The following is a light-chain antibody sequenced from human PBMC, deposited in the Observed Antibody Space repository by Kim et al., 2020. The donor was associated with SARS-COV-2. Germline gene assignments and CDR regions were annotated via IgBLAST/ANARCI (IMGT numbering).Light chain of an antibody. V-gene: IGKV3-15*01. CDR2: GAS. J-gene: IGKJ2*01. CDR1: QSVNSN. CDR3: QQYDNWPPYT. Sequence: EIVMTQSPATPSVSPGERATLSCRASQSVNSNLAWYQQKPGQAPRLLIYGASTRATDIPDRFSGSGSGTEFTLIISNLHSEDIAVYYCQQYDNWPPYTFGQGTKLEI.